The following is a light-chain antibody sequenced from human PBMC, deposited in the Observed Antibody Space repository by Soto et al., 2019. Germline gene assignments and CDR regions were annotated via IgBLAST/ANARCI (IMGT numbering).Light chain of an antibody. J-gene: IGKJ4*01. CDR2: WAS. CDR3: QQYYSTLALT. CDR1: QSVLYSSNNKNY. Sequence: DIVMTQSPDSLAVSLGERATINCKSSQSVLYSSNNKNYLAWYQQKPGQPPKLLIYWASTRESGVPDRFSGSGSGTDFTLTISSLQAGDVAVYYCQQYYSTLALTFGGGTKVDIK. V-gene: IGKV4-1*01.